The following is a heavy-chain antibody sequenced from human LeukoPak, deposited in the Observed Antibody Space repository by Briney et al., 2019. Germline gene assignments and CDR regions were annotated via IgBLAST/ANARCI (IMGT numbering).Heavy chain of an antibody. CDR1: GYTFTSYY. Sequence: SVKVSCKASGYTFTSYYMHWVRQAPGQGLEWMGGIIPIFGTANYAQKFQGRVTITADESTSTAYMELSSLRSEDTAVYYCARGGLYSGYDLNYWGQGTLVTVSS. CDR2: IIPIFGTA. CDR3: ARGGLYSGYDLNY. J-gene: IGHJ4*02. D-gene: IGHD5-12*01. V-gene: IGHV1-69*13.